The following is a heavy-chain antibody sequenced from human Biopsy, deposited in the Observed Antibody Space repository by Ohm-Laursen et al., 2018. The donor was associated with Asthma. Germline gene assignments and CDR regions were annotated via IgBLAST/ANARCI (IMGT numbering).Heavy chain of an antibody. CDR3: ARHDHRWDTYADF. V-gene: IGHV4-39*01. CDR2: MYYGETT. D-gene: IGHD2-2*01. J-gene: IGHJ4*02. Sequence: SDTLSLTCTVSGASITSSAYYWGWIRQPPGKGLEWIGSMYYGETTYYSPSPKSRVTISVDTSKNQFSLILSSVTAADTAVYYCARHDHRWDTYADFWGQGTLVTVSS. CDR1: GASITSSAYY.